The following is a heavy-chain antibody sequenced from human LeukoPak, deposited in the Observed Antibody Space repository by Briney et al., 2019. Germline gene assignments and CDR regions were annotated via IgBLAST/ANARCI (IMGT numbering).Heavy chain of an antibody. CDR3: ARDSQMATIRDYYYYYYMDV. CDR1: GGSISSGSYY. Sequence: PSQTLSLTCTVSGGSISSGSYYWSWIRQPAGKGLEWIGRIYTSGSTNYNPSLKSRVTISVDTSKNQFSLKLSSVTAADTAVYYCARDSQMATIRDYYYYYYMDVWGKGTTVTISS. D-gene: IGHD5-24*01. V-gene: IGHV4-61*02. J-gene: IGHJ6*03. CDR2: IYTSGST.